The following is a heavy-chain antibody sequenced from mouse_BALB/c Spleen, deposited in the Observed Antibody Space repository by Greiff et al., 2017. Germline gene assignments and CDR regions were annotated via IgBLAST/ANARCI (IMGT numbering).Heavy chain of an antibody. V-gene: IGHV5-6*03. J-gene: IGHJ2*01. D-gene: IGHD1-1*01. CDR2: ISSGGSYT. Sequence: EVKVVESGGGLVKPGGSLKLSCAASGFAFSSYDMSWVRQTPEKRLEWVATISSGGSYTYYPDSVTGRFTISRDNAKNTPYLQMSSLKSEDTAMYYCARQSGSSPYYFDYWGQGTTLTVSS. CDR3: ARQSGSSPYYFDY. CDR1: GFAFSSYD.